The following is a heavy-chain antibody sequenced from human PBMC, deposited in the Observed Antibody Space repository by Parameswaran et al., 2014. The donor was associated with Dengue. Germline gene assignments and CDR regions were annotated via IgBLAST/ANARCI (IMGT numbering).Heavy chain of an antibody. J-gene: IGHJ4*02. Sequence: VRQMPGKGGWSGVSAISGSGGSTYYADSVKGRFTISRDNSKNTLYLQMNSLRAEDTAVYYCAKDMVRGVPVTFDYWGQGTLVTVSS. V-gene: IGHV3-23*01. CDR3: AKDMVRGVPVTFDY. CDR2: ISGSGGST. D-gene: IGHD3-10*01.